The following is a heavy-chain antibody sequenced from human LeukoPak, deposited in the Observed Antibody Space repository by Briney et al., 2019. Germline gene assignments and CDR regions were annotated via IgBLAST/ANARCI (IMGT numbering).Heavy chain of an antibody. CDR2: IHRSGSS. CDR1: GGSISSYY. Sequence: SETLSLTCTVSGGSISSYYWSWIRQPPGKGLEWIGNIHRSGSSNNNPSLKSRFIITMDTSKNQFSLKLSSVTAADTAVYYCVLYGFKHDAFDIWGQGTMVTVSS. J-gene: IGHJ3*02. CDR3: VLYGFKHDAFDI. V-gene: IGHV4-59*08. D-gene: IGHD5-24*01.